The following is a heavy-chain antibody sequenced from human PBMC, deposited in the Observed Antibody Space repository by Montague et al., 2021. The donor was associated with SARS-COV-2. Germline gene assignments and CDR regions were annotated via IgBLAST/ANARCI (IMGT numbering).Heavy chain of an antibody. V-gene: IGHV4-34*01. CDR3: ARGSYSSSWYGPKYYFDY. D-gene: IGHD6-13*01. CDR2: INHSGST. CDR1: GGSFSGYY. Sequence: SETLSLTCAVYGGSFSGYYWSWIRQPPGKGLEWIGEINHSGSTNYNPSLKSRATISVDTSKNQFSLKLNSVTAADTAVYYCARGSYSSSWYGPKYYFDYWGQGTLVTVSS. J-gene: IGHJ4*02.